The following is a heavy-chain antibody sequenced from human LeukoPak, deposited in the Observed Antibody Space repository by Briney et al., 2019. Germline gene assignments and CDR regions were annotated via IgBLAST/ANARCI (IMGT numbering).Heavy chain of an antibody. Sequence: SETLSLTCTVSDGSISSSTYYWAWIRQAPGKGLELIGSIYYTGSTYCNPSLKSRVTISVDTSKNQFSLKLSSVTVADTAVYYCARGVRGSTSWNSYYNYFYLDVWGKGTTVTVSS. CDR1: DGSISSSTYY. CDR2: IYYTGST. J-gene: IGHJ6*03. CDR3: ARGVRGSTSWNSYYNYFYLDV. V-gene: IGHV4-39*01. D-gene: IGHD1-7*01.